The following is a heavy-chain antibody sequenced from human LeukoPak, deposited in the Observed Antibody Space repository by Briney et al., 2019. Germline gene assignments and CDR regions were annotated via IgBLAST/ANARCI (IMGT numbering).Heavy chain of an antibody. D-gene: IGHD2-21*01. CDR1: GFTFSTYP. J-gene: IGHJ4*02. V-gene: IGHV3-23*01. CDR2: ISGSGGST. CDR3: AKSKRSPIVVVIEYYFDY. Sequence: GGSLRLSCAASGFTFSTYPMTWVRQAPGKGLEWVSAISGSGGSTYYADSVKGRFTISRDNSKNTLYLQMNSLRAEDTAVYYCAKSKRSPIVVVIEYYFDYWGQGTLVTVSS.